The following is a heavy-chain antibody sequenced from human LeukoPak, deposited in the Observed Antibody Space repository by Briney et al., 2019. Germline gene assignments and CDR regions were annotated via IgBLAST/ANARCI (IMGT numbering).Heavy chain of an antibody. CDR1: GYTFTGYF. CDR3: ARVQCCDVGKSFLFDY. V-gene: IGHV1-2*02. Sequence: ASVKVSCKASGYTFTGYFMHWVRQAPGQGLEWMGWINTRSGGTRYAQNFQGRVSMTRDTSISTAYMELSSLTSDDTAVFYCARVQCCDVGKSFLFDYWGQGTLVTASS. CDR2: INTRSGGT. J-gene: IGHJ4*02. D-gene: IGHD1-26*01.